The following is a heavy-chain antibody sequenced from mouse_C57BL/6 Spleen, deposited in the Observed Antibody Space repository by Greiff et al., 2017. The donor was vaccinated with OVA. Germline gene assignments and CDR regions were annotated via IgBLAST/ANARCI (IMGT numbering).Heavy chain of an antibody. D-gene: IGHD2-4*01. Sequence: VQLQQSGAELMKPGASVKLSCKATGYTFTGYWIEWVKQRPGHGLEWIGEILPGSGSTNYNEKFKGKATFTADTSSNTADMQLSSLTTEDSAIDYCARRFPYYDYPYAMDYWGQGTSVTVSS. J-gene: IGHJ4*01. CDR3: ARRFPYYDYPYAMDY. V-gene: IGHV1-9*01. CDR2: ILPGSGST. CDR1: GYTFTGYW.